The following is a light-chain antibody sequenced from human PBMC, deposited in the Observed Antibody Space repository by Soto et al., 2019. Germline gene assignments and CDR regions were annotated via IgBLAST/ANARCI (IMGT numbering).Light chain of an antibody. V-gene: IGKV3-15*01. CDR2: GAS. CDR1: QSISGN. CDR3: QQYNNWPPIT. J-gene: IGKJ4*01. Sequence: EIVMTQSPATLSVSPGERATLSCRASQSISGNLAWYQQKPGQAPRLLMYGASTRATGIPATFSGSGSGTAFTLTLSSLQSEDFAVYYCQQYNNWPPITFGGGTKVAIK.